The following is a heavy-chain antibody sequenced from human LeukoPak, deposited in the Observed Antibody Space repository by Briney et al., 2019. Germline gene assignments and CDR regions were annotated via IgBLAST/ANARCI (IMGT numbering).Heavy chain of an antibody. D-gene: IGHD2-15*01. J-gene: IGHJ4*02. V-gene: IGHV3-48*04. Sequence: PGGSLRLSCAASGFTFSSYSMNWVRQAPGKGLEWVSYISSSSSTIYYADSVKGRFTISRDDAKTSVYLQLSSLRAEDTAVYYCAKNKGWELPAELDSWGQGALVIVSS. CDR2: ISSSSSTI. CDR1: GFTFSSYS. CDR3: AKNKGWELPAELDS.